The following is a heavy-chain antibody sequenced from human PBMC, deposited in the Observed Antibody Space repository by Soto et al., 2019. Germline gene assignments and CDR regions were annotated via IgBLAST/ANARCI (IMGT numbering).Heavy chain of an antibody. CDR2: ISSSSSYI. V-gene: IGHV3-21*01. J-gene: IGHJ3*02. Sequence: GGSLRLSCAASGFTFSSYSMNWVRQAPGKGLEWVSSISSSSSYIYYADSVKGRFTISRDNAKNSLYLQMNSLRAEDTAVYYCARDDYGGKKSRQNAFDIWGQGTMVTVSS. CDR3: ARDDYGGKKSRQNAFDI. D-gene: IGHD4-17*01. CDR1: GFTFSSYS.